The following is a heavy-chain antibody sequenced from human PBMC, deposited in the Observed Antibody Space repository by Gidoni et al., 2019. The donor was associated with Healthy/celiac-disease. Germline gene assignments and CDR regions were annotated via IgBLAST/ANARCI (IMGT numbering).Heavy chain of an antibody. V-gene: IGHV3-11*06. D-gene: IGHD4-17*01. CDR2: ISSSSSYT. J-gene: IGHJ6*03. CDR3: ARGLLGLGSDMDV. CDR1: GFTFSDYY. Sequence: QVQLVASGGGLVKPGGSLRLSCAASGFTFSDYYMSWIRQAPGKGLEGVSYISSSSSYTNYADAVKGRFTISRDNAKNSLYLQMNRLRAEDTAVYYCARGLLGLGSDMDVWGKGTTVTVSS.